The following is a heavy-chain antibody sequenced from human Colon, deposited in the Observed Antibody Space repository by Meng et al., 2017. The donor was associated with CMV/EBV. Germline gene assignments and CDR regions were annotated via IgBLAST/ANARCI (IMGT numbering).Heavy chain of an antibody. J-gene: IGHJ4*02. CDR2: ISGGGGHT. CDR1: GFTFISDS. Sequence: GESLKISCAASGFTFISDSMNWVRQAPGKGLEWVASISGGGGHTYYADSMRGRFTISRDNARNSLYLQMNSLRAEDTAVYYCTRGNYGYGDYIRAWGQGTLVTVSS. V-gene: IGHV3-21*01. CDR3: TRGNYGYGDYIRA. D-gene: IGHD4-17*01.